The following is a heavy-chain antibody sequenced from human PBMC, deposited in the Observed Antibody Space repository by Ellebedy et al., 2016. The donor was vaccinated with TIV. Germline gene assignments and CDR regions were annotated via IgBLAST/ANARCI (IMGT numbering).Heavy chain of an antibody. CDR2: MYYSGST. D-gene: IGHD3-3*01. V-gene: IGHV4-39*07. J-gene: IGHJ4*02. CDR1: GDSISSSSFY. CDR3: AKGPTVFGVLPAYFDY. Sequence: MPSETLSLTCPVPGDSISSSSFYWGWIRQPPGKGLEWIVNMYYSGSTYYNPSLKSRVTISMDTSKSQFSLRLRSVTAADTAVYYCAKGPTVFGVLPAYFDYWGRGTLVTVSS.